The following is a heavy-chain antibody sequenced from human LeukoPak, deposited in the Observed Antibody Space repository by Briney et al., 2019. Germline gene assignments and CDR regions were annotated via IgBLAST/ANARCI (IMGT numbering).Heavy chain of an antibody. V-gene: IGHV1-46*01. CDR2: INPSGGST. CDR3: ARDYGDYLWYFDY. CDR1: GYTLTELS. J-gene: IGHJ4*02. D-gene: IGHD4-17*01. Sequence: GASVKVSCKVSGYTLTELSMHWVRQAPGQGLEWMGIINPSGGSTSYAQKFQGRVTMTRDTSTSTVYMELSSLRSEDTAVYYCARDYGDYLWYFDYWGQGTLVTVSS.